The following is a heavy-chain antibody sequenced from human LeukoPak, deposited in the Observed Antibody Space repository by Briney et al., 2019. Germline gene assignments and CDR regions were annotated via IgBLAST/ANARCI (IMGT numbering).Heavy chain of an antibody. V-gene: IGHV1-69*04. J-gene: IGHJ6*02. CDR3: ARNPYSGYDPYYYYGMDV. CDR1: GGTFSSYA. D-gene: IGHD5-12*01. Sequence: GASVKVSCKASGGTFSSYAISWVRQAPGQGLEWMGRIIPILGIANYAQKFQGRVTITADKSTSTAYMELSSLRSEDTAVYYCARNPYSGYDPYYYYGMDVWGQGTTVIVSS. CDR2: IIPILGIA.